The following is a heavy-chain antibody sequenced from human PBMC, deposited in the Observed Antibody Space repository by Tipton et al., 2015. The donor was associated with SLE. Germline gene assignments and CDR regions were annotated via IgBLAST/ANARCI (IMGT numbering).Heavy chain of an antibody. CDR2: IYKTGNT. CDR3: ARVYDFWSGRYFDY. Sequence: TLSLTCSVSGASIRSDSYYWSWIRQPAGKGLEWIGHIYKTGNTNYNPSLRSRVTISVDTSKNQFSLKLSSVTAADTAVYYCARVYDFWSGRYFDYWGQGTLVTVSS. D-gene: IGHD3-3*01. CDR1: GASIRSDSYY. J-gene: IGHJ4*02. V-gene: IGHV4-61*09.